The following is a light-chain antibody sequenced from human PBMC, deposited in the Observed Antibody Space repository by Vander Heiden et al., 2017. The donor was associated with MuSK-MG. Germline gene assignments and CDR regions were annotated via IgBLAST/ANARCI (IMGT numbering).Light chain of an antibody. J-gene: IGLJ2*01. CDR1: SLRSYY. CDR2: GKN. CDR3: ESQDSSDKRV. V-gene: IGLV3-19*01. Sequence: DLTHDPAVSVALGLTVTPTCHGDSLRSYYASCYQQKPEQAPVLVIYGKNNRPAGIPDRFSCSSSGNTASLTIAGAQEEDEDDYYGESQDSSDKRVFGGGTKLTVL.